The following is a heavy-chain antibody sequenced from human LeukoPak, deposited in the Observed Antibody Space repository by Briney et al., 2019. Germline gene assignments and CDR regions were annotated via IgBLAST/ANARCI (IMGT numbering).Heavy chain of an antibody. CDR1: GFTFSSYS. V-gene: IGHV3-21*01. CDR2: ISSSSSYI. CDR3: ARDHDWAFDL. Sequence: GGSLRLSCAASGFTFSSYSMNWVRQAPGKGLEWVSSISSSSSYIYYADSVKGRFTISRDDAKNSLYLQMNSLRAEDTAIYYCARDHDWAFDLWGQGTLVTVSS. J-gene: IGHJ4*02. D-gene: IGHD3-9*01.